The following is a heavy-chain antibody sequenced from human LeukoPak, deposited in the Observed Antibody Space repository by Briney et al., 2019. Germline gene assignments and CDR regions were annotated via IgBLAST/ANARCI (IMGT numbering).Heavy chain of an antibody. V-gene: IGHV4-4*07. J-gene: IGHJ4*02. Sequence: SETLSLTCTVSGDSIISYYWSWIRQPAGKGLEWIGRIYSSGSTHFIPSLKSRVTMSVDTSKNQFSLKLNSVTAADTAVYYCARGDKSAATYFDYWGQGILVTVSS. CDR1: GDSIISYY. CDR2: IYSSGST. CDR3: ARGDKSAATYFDY. D-gene: IGHD1-26*01.